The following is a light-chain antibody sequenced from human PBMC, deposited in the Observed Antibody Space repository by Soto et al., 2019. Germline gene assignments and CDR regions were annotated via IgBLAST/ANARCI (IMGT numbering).Light chain of an antibody. V-gene: IGKV1-5*01. CDR2: DVS. CDR3: QQYNGYSRT. CDR1: QSIGDS. Sequence: IQLTPSPCTLSASVGDRVKITCRASQSIGDSLAWYQQKPGKAPYLLISDVSSLERGVPSRFSGSGSGTEFTLTISSMQPDDFATFYCQQYNGYSRTLGQGTKVDIK. J-gene: IGKJ1*01.